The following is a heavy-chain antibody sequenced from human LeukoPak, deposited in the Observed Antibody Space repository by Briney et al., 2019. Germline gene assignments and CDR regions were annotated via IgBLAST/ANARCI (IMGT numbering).Heavy chain of an antibody. Sequence: SETLSLTCAAYGGSFSGHYWSWIRQPPGKGLEWIGEINHIGSTDYNPSLKSRVTIAVDTSKNQFSLKLSSVTAADTAVYYCAKTPTALVRGGYYFDNWGRGTLVTVSS. V-gene: IGHV4-34*01. CDR3: AKTPTALVRGGYYFDN. CDR2: INHIGST. CDR1: GGSFSGHY. J-gene: IGHJ4*02. D-gene: IGHD6-6*01.